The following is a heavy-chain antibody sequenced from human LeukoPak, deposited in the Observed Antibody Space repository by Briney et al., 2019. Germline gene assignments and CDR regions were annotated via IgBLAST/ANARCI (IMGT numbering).Heavy chain of an antibody. CDR2: VTGTGGNT. V-gene: IGHV3-23*01. D-gene: IGHD3-10*01. CDR3: AKVHGSGSYRFDF. J-gene: IGHJ4*02. CDR1: GFTFDCYA. Sequence: GGSLRLSCEGSGFTFDCYAMSWVRQSPGKGLEWVSAVTGTGGNTYHADSVKDRFTISRDNSKNTVYLQMNSLRAEDTAMYYCAKVHGSGSYRFDFWGQGTLVTVSS.